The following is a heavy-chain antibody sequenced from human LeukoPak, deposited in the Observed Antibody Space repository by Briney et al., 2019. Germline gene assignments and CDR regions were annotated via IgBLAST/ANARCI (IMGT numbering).Heavy chain of an antibody. Sequence: SETLSLTCAVYGGSFSGYYWSWIRQPPGKGLEWIGEIVHSGKTKYNPSLKSRVTISVDTSKNQFSLNLTSVTAADTAVHYCARFGSSTWYKGAFDIWGQGTMVTVAS. CDR1: GGSFSGYY. V-gene: IGHV4-34*12. D-gene: IGHD1-1*01. CDR3: ARFGSSTWYKGAFDI. CDR2: IVHSGKT. J-gene: IGHJ3*02.